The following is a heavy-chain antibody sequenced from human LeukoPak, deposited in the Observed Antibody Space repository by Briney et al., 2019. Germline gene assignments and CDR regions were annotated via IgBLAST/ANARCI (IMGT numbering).Heavy chain of an antibody. CDR3: AKLRSPGSYISNYQPMMFDV. D-gene: IGHD3-10*01. CDR2: VSASGGTT. Sequence: GESLRLSCGVSGFTFNNYAMDWVRHAPGKGLEWVSGVSASGGTTYYADSVKSRFTISRDNSKDTLYLHMSSLRADDTARYHCAKLRSPGSYISNYQPMMFDVWGQGTMVTVSS. CDR1: GFTFNNYA. J-gene: IGHJ3*01. V-gene: IGHV3-23*01.